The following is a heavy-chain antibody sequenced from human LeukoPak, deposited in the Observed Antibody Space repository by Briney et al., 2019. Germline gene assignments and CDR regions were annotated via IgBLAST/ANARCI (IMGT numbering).Heavy chain of an antibody. CDR2: ISSSGSTI. CDR3: ARSAAGTLDY. CDR1: GFTFSSYA. V-gene: IGHV3-48*03. D-gene: IGHD6-13*01. Sequence: PGGSLRLSCAASGFTFSSYAIHWVRQAPGKGLEWVSYISSSGSTIYYADSVKGRFTISRDNAKNSLYLQMNSLRAEDTAVYYCARSAAGTLDYWGQGTLVTVSS. J-gene: IGHJ4*02.